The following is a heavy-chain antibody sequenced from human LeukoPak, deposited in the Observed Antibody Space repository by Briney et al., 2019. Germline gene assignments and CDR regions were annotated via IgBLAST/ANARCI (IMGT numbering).Heavy chain of an antibody. CDR1: GYTFTGYY. J-gene: IGHJ4*02. Sequence: VASVKVSCKASGYTFTGYYMHWVRQAPGQGLEWMGWINPNSGGTNYAQKFQGRVTMTRDTSISTAYMELSRLRSDDTAVYYRARAWILNYYDSSGYLPPPSDYWGQGTLVTVSS. CDR2: INPNSGGT. V-gene: IGHV1-2*02. D-gene: IGHD3-22*01. CDR3: ARAWILNYYDSSGYLPPPSDY.